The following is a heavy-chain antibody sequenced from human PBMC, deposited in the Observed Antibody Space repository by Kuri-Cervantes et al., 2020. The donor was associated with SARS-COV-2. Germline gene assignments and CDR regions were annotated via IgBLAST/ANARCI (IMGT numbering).Heavy chain of an antibody. CDR2: ISGDGGST. V-gene: IGHV3-43*02. CDR1: GFTFDDYA. J-gene: IGHJ3*02. Sequence: GGSLRLSCAASGFTFDDYAMHWVRQAPGKGLEWVSLISGDGGSTYYADSVKGRFTISRDNSKNSLYLQMNSLRAEDTAVYYCARDRGYDFWSGSNDAFDIWGQGTMVTVSS. D-gene: IGHD3-3*01. CDR3: ARDRGYDFWSGSNDAFDI.